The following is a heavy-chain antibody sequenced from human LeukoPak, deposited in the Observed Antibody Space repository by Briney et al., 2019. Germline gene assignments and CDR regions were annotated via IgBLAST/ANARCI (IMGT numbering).Heavy chain of an antibody. D-gene: IGHD2/OR15-2a*01. CDR2: IYYSGST. J-gene: IGHJ6*03. V-gene: IGHV4-39*07. Sequence: KPSETLSLTCTVSGGSISSSSYYWGWIRQPPGKGLEWIGNIYYSGSTYYNPSLKSRVTISLDTSKNQFSLKLSSVTAADTAVYYCARDRVSIRLLNYYMDVWGKGTTVTVSS. CDR1: GGSISSSSYY. CDR3: ARDRVSIRLLNYYMDV.